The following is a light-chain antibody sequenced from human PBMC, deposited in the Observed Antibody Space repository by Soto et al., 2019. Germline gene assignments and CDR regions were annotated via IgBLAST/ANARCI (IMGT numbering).Light chain of an antibody. J-gene: IGKJ4*01. CDR1: QSLNIW. CDR2: QAS. V-gene: IGKV1-5*03. Sequence: DLQMTQSPSTLSASVGDRVTITCRASQSLNIWVAWYQLKPGKAPKLLIYQASTLKNGVPSRFSGSGSGTAFTLTISSLQPDDLATYYCQQYNDYSPLTFGGGTRVELK. CDR3: QQYNDYSPLT.